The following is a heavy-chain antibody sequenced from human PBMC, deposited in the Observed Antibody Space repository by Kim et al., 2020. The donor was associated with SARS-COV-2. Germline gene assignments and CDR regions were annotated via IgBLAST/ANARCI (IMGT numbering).Heavy chain of an antibody. V-gene: IGHV3-30*01. J-gene: IGHJ4*02. Sequence: YADPVKGRFTISRDNSKNTLYLQMNSLRAEDTAVYYCARFSGSYSAFDYWGQGTLVTVSS. CDR3: ARFSGSYSAFDY. D-gene: IGHD1-26*01.